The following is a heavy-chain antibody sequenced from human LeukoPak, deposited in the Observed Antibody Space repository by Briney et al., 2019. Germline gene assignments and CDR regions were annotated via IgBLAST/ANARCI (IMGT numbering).Heavy chain of an antibody. CDR3: ARDNLYYYGSGSYYWFDP. CDR1: GGSISSYY. D-gene: IGHD3-10*01. CDR2: IYYSGST. J-gene: IGHJ5*02. V-gene: IGHV4-59*01. Sequence: PSETLSLTCTVSGGSISSYYWSWIRQPPGKGLEWIGYIYYSGSTNYNPSLKSRVTISVDTSKNQFSLKLSSVTAADTAVYYCARDNLYYYGSGSYYWFDPWGQGTLVTVSS.